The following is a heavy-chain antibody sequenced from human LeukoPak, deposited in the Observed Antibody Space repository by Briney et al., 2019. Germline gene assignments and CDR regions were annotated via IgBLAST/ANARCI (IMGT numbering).Heavy chain of an antibody. Sequence: PGGSLRLSCAASGFTFSGYGMHWVRQAPGKGLEWVAFVRYDSSNKYYADSVKGRFTVSRDNSKNTLYLQMNSLRAEDTAVYYCAKDFPRGGLIAAAGIDFDYWGQGTLVTVSS. J-gene: IGHJ4*02. CDR3: AKDFPRGGLIAAAGIDFDY. CDR1: GFTFSGYG. CDR2: VRYDSSNK. D-gene: IGHD6-13*01. V-gene: IGHV3-30*02.